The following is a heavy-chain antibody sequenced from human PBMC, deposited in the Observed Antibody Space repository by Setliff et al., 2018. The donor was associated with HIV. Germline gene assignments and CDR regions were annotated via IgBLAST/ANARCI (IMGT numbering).Heavy chain of an antibody. J-gene: IGHJ3*02. CDR3: ARSSYRFTMIVVVRRGAFDI. Sequence: ETLSLTCAVSGGSISSSNWWSWVRQPPGKGLEWVANIKQDGSEKYYVDSVKGRFTISRDNAKNSLYLQMNSLRAEDTAVYYCARSSYRFTMIVVVRRGAFDIWGQGTMVTVSS. CDR2: IKQDGSEK. V-gene: IGHV3-7*01. D-gene: IGHD3-22*01. CDR1: GGSISSSNW.